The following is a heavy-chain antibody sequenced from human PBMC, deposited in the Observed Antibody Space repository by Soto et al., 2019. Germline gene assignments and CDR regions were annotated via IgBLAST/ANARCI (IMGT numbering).Heavy chain of an antibody. V-gene: IGHV4-4*02. D-gene: IGHD2-15*01. CDR2: ISQSGTT. CDR3: AKKVPAALRLYYFFGLDV. Sequence: QVQLQESGPGLVKPSGTLSLTCAVSGASISSDNRWTWVRQPPGEGLEWIEEISQSGTTKYNPSLASRVTISVDKSKNQFSLRLTSMTAADTAVYYCAKKVPAALRLYYFFGLDVWGQGTTVTVSS. J-gene: IGHJ6*02. CDR1: GASISSDNR.